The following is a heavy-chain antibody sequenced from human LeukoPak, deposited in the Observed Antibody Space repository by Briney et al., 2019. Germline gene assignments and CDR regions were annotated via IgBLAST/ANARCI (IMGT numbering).Heavy chain of an antibody. CDR1: GFTFSTDA. CDR3: TRWSASYYS. Sequence: GGSLRLSCAASGFTFSTDAMHWVRQAPGKGLEWVSAISSNGRGTYYVNSVKGRFTISRDNSKNTVYLQMASLGTEDMAVYYCTRWSASYYSWGQGTLVTVSS. D-gene: IGHD1-26*01. CDR2: ISSNGRGT. V-gene: IGHV3-64*01. J-gene: IGHJ5*02.